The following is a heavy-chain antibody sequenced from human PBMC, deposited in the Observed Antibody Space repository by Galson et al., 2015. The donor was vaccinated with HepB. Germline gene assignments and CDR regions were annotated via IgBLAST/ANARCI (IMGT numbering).Heavy chain of an antibody. D-gene: IGHD3-10*01. CDR3: ARDSWDYYASGTNYEGPYWFDY. CDR2: IIPIFRIA. V-gene: IGHV1-69*13. Sequence: SVKVSCKASGGTFNSYAISWVRQAPGQGLEWMGGIIPIFRIANYAQKFQGRVTITADESTFTVYMELSRLRSDDTAVYFCARDSWDYYASGTNYEGPYWFDYWGQGTLVTVSS. J-gene: IGHJ4*02. CDR1: GGTFNSYA.